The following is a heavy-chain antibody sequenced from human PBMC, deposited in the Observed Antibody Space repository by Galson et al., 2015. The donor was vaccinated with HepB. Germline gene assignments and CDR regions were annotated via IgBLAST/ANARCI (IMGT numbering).Heavy chain of an antibody. CDR3: ARDPDNWNDETPGGY. Sequence: SLRLSCAASGFTFSSCWMHWVRQAPGKGLVWVSRINSDGSSTSYADSVKGRFTISRDNAKNTLYLQMNSLRAEDTAVYYCARDPDNWNDETPGGYWGQGTLVTVSS. D-gene: IGHD1-1*01. CDR2: INSDGSST. J-gene: IGHJ4*02. CDR1: GFTFSSCW. V-gene: IGHV3-74*01.